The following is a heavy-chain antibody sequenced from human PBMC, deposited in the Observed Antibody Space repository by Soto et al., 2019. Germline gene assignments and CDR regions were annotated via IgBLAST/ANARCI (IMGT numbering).Heavy chain of an antibody. V-gene: IGHV3-48*03. CDR3: ARDGIAPYYDFWTTRVCGMDV. D-gene: IGHD3-3*01. CDR1: GFTFSSYE. J-gene: IGHJ6*02. CDR2: ISSSGSTI. Sequence: RRLSCAASGFTFSSYEMNWVRQAPGKGLEWVSYISSSGSTIYYADSVKGRFTISRDNAKNSLYLQMNSLRAEDTAVYYCARDGIAPYYDFWTTRVCGMDVWGQGTTVTVSS.